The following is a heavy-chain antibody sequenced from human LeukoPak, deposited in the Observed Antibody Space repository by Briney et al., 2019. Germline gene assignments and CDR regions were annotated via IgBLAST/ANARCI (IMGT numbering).Heavy chain of an antibody. Sequence: GRSLRLSCAASGFTFSSYAMHWVRQAPGKGLEWVAVISYDGSNKYYADSVKGRFTISRDNSKNTLYLQMNSLRAEDTAVYYCATAGDGGGSYYFDYWGQGTLVTVSS. CDR1: GFTFSSYA. CDR2: ISYDGSNK. CDR3: ATAGDGGGSYYFDY. D-gene: IGHD2-15*01. V-gene: IGHV3-30*04. J-gene: IGHJ4*02.